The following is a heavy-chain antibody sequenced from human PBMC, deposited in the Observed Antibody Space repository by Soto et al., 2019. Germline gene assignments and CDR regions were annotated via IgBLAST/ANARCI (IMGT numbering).Heavy chain of an antibody. J-gene: IGHJ6*02. V-gene: IGHV1-46*01. D-gene: IGHD3-9*01. CDR1: GYTFTSYY. CDR3: ARMYYDILTGYYKGPLGYGMDV. Sequence: ASVKVSCKASGYTFTSYYMHWVRQAPGQGLEWMGIINPSGGSTSYAQKFQGRVTMTRDTSTSTVYMELSSLRSEDTAVYYCARMYYDILTGYYKGPLGYGMDVWGQGTTVTV. CDR2: INPSGGST.